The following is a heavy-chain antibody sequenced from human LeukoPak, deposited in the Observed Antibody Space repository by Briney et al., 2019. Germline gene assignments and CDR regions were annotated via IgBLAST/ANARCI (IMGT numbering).Heavy chain of an antibody. J-gene: IGHJ6*03. CDR2: IYASGST. CDR3: ARGGGLNYYYYYMDV. Sequence: PSETLSLTCTVSGGSISSYYWNWIRQPAGKGLEWIGRIYASGSTNYNPSLKSRVTMSVDTSKNQFSLKLSSVTAADTAVYYCARGGGLNYYYYYMDVWGKGTTVTISS. CDR1: GGSISSYY. V-gene: IGHV4-4*07. D-gene: IGHD3-16*01.